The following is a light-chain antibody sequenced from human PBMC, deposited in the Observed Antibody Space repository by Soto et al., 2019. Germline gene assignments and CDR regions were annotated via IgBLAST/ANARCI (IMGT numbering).Light chain of an antibody. V-gene: IGLV3-27*01. CDR2: KDT. J-gene: IGLJ2*01. CDR1: VLAKKY. CDR3: YSAADNNGI. Sequence: SYELTHPSSVSVSPGQTARITCAGDVLAKKYGRWFQQKPGQAPVLLIYKDTERRSGIPERFSGFSSGTTVTLTISGAQVEDEADYYCYSAADNNGIFGGGTKLTVL.